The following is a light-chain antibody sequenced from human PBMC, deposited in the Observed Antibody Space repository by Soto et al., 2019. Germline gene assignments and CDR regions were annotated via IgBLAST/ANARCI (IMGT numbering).Light chain of an antibody. CDR1: SSDVGGYNY. V-gene: IGLV2-8*01. CDR2: EVN. J-gene: IGLJ1*01. CDR3: SSYAGSSNV. Sequence: QSVLTQPPSASGSPGQSVAISCTGTSSDVGGYNYVSWYQQQPGKAPKLMIYEVNKRPLGVPDRFSGSKSGNTASLTVSGLQAEDEADYYCSSYAGSSNVFGTGTKVTVL.